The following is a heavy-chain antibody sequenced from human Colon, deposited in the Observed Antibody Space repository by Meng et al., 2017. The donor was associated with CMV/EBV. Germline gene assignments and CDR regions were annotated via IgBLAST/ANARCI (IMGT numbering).Heavy chain of an antibody. V-gene: IGHV4-39*07. CDR2: IYSSGTT. CDR3: ARVPPFVSAGGPWFDP. D-gene: IGHD6-13*01. CDR1: ASIRTSTFY. J-gene: IGHJ5*02. Sequence: ASIRTSTFYWGWVRQPPGKGLEWIGSIYSSGTTSYNPSLNNRVTISVDTAKNQFSLNLTSVTAADTAVYSCARVPPFVSAGGPWFDPWGQGILVTVSS.